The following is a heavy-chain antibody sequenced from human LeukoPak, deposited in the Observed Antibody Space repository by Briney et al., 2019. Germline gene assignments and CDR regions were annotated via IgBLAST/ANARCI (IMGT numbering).Heavy chain of an antibody. CDR2: ISAYNGNT. V-gene: IGHV1-18*01. Sequence: ASVKVSCKASGYTFTSYGITWVRQAPGQGPEWMGWISAYNGNTDYAQNLQGRVTMTTDTSTSTAYMELRSLRSDDTAVYYCATDSSAYNAFDIWGQGTKVTVSS. D-gene: IGHD3-22*01. J-gene: IGHJ3*02. CDR3: ATDSSAYNAFDI. CDR1: GYTFTSYG.